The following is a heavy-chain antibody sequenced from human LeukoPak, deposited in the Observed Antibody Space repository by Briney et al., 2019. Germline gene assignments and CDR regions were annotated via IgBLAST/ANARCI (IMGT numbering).Heavy chain of an antibody. CDR3: ARWGRPSSGSYSNYFDY. CDR1: GFTFSSYG. D-gene: IGHD1-26*01. CDR2: IWFDGSNK. V-gene: IGHV3-33*01. Sequence: PGRSLRLSCAASGFTFSSYGMHWVRQAPGKGLEWVAVIWFDGSNKYYADSVKGRFTISRDSSKNTLYLQMNSLRAEDTAVYYCARWGRPSSGSYSNYFDYWGQGTLVTVSS. J-gene: IGHJ4*02.